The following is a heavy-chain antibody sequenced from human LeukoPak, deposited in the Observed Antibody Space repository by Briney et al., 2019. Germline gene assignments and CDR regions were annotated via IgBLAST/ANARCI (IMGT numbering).Heavy chain of an antibody. J-gene: IGHJ6*02. V-gene: IGHV3-33*01. CDR3: ARWAILYGSGTFYGMDV. Sequence: GGSLRLSCAASGFTFSSYGMHWVRQAPGKGLEWVAVIWYDGSNKYYADSVKGRFTISRDNSKNTLYLRMNSLRAEDTAVYYCARWAILYGSGTFYGMDVWGQGTTVTVSS. CDR1: GFTFSSYG. D-gene: IGHD3-10*01. CDR2: IWYDGSNK.